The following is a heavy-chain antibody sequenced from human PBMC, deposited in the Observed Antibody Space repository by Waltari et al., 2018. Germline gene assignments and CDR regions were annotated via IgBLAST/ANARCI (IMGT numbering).Heavy chain of an antibody. CDR2: IRSEGTT. D-gene: IGHD2-21*01. Sequence: EVQVVESGGGLIQPGGSLTLSCAASGFTVSSNYMSWVRQAPGKGLGGVSYIRSEGTTYYADSVKGRFTTSRDNSKNTLYLQMNTLRAEDTAVYYCRVCGAECSQRGGDYWGQGTLVTVSS. CDR1: GFTVSSNY. J-gene: IGHJ4*02. V-gene: IGHV3-53*01. CDR3: RVCGAECSQRGGDY.